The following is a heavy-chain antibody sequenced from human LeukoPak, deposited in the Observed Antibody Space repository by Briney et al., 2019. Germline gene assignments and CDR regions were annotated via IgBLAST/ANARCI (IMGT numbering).Heavy chain of an antibody. CDR2: ISWNSGSI. D-gene: IGHD6-19*01. CDR1: GFTFDDYA. Sequence: PGRSLRLSCAASGFTFDDYAMHWVRQAPGKGLEWVSGISWNSGSIGYADSVKGRFTISRDNAKNSLYLRMNSLRPEDTALNYCAKDGSSGSHYYYGMDVWGQGTTVTVSS. J-gene: IGHJ6*02. V-gene: IGHV3-9*01. CDR3: AKDGSSGSHYYYGMDV.